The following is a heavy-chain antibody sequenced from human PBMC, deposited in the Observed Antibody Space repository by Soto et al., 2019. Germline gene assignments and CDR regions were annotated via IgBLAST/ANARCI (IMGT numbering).Heavy chain of an antibody. V-gene: IGHV3-15*01. CDR3: TTAAGTESYYYYYGMDV. Sequence: GGSLRLSCAASGFSFSTSWIIFFRQSPLKWLEWVGRIKSKTDGGTTDYAAPVKGRFTISRDDSKNTLYLQMNSLKTEDTAVYYCTTAAGTESYYYYYGMDVWGQGTTVTVSS. J-gene: IGHJ6*02. CDR2: IKSKTDGGTT. CDR1: GFSFSTSW. D-gene: IGHD6-13*01.